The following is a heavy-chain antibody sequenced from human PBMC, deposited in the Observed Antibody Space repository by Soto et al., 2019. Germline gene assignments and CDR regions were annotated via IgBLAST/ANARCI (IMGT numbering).Heavy chain of an antibody. J-gene: IGHJ4*02. D-gene: IGHD2-2*02. CDR1: GYTFTGYY. V-gene: IGHV1-2*06. Sequence: GASVKVSCKASGYTFTGYYMHWVRQAPGQGLEWMGRINPNSGGTNYAQKFQGRVTMTRDTSISTAYMELSRLRSDDTAVYYCARVVPAAIPPGPNNWNFDYWGQGTLVTVSS. CDR3: ARVVPAAIPPGPNNWNFDY. CDR2: INPNSGGT.